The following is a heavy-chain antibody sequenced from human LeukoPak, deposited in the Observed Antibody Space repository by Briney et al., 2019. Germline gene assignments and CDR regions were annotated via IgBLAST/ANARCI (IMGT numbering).Heavy chain of an antibody. CDR3: ARYLEQQSKHDAFDI. V-gene: IGHV4-34*01. D-gene: IGHD6-13*01. J-gene: IGHJ3*02. Sequence: SETLSLTCAVYGGSFSGYYWSWIRQPPGKGLEWIGEINHSGSTNYNPSLKSRVTVSVDTSKNQFSLKLSSVTAADTAVYYCARYLEQQSKHDAFDIWGQGTMVTVSS. CDR1: GGSFSGYY. CDR2: INHSGST.